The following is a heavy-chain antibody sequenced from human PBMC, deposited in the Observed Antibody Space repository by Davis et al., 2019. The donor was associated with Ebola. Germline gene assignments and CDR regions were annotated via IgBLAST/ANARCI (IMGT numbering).Heavy chain of an antibody. CDR3: ARGWFRAGMDV. CDR2: TYYTSKWHN. CDR1: GDSVFGKNGA. J-gene: IGHJ6*04. Sequence: PSETLSLTCAISGDSVFGKNGAWNWIRQSPSRGLEWLGRTYYTSKWHNDYGESVKSRITINPDTSTNQLSLQLNSVIPEDTALYYCARGWFRAGMDVWGEGTTVTVSS. D-gene: IGHD3-10*01. V-gene: IGHV6-1*01.